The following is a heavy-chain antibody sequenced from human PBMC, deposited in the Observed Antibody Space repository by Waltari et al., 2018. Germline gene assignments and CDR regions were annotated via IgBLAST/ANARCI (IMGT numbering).Heavy chain of an antibody. J-gene: IGHJ6*02. D-gene: IGHD2-15*01. CDR3: ARDRGPGEYYYGMDV. CDR1: GGSIRSGDHY. Sequence: QVQLQESGPGLVKSSQTLSLTCTVSGGSIRSGDHYWNWIRQSPGKGLEWIGYGYYTGSTYYNPSLKSRLNISVDTSKSQFTLSLYSVTAADTAVYYCARDRGPGEYYYGMDVWGQGTTVIVSS. CDR2: GYYTGST. V-gene: IGHV4-30-4*01.